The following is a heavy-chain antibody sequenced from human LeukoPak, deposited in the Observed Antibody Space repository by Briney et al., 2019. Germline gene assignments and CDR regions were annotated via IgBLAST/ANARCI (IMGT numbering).Heavy chain of an antibody. D-gene: IGHD6-19*01. CDR2: IYYSGST. CDR1: GGSISSYY. CDR3: ARGPTVPIAVAGNFDY. Sequence: KPSETLSLTCTVSGGSISSYYWSWIRQPPVKGLEWIGYIYYSGSTNYNPSLKSRVTISVDTSKNQFSLKLSSVTAADTAVYYCARGPTVPIAVAGNFDYWGQGTLVTVSS. J-gene: IGHJ4*02. V-gene: IGHV4-59*01.